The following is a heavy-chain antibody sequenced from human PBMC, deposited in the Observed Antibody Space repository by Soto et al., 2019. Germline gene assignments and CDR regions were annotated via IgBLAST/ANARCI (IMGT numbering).Heavy chain of an antibody. J-gene: IGHJ4*02. CDR2: IFFRGST. V-gene: IGHV4-59*01. CDR1: GGSINDYY. Sequence: SETLSLTCSVSGGSINDYYWSWLRQPPGKGLECIGYIFFRGSTNYHPSLKSRVTISVDTSKNQFSLKLTSVTAADTAVYYCARALKVYGDYGLLDYWGQGALVTVSS. D-gene: IGHD4-17*01. CDR3: ARALKVYGDYGLLDY.